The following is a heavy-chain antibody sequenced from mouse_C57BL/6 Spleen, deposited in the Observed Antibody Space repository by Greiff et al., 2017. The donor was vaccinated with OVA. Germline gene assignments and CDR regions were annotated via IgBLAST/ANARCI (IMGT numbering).Heavy chain of an antibody. J-gene: IGHJ2*01. CDR1: GYTFTSYW. CDR2: IYPSDSET. Sequence: QVQLQQPGAELVRPGSSVKLSCKASGYTFTSYWMDWVRQRPGQGLEWIGNIYPSDSETHYNQKFKDKATLTVDKSSSPAYMQLSSLTSEDSAVYYCAAQAIDYWGQGTTLTVSS. D-gene: IGHD3-2*02. V-gene: IGHV1-61*01. CDR3: AAQAIDY.